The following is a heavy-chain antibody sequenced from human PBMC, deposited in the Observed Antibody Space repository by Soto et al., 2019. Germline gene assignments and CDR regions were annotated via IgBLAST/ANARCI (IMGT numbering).Heavy chain of an antibody. V-gene: IGHV4-39*07. CDR3: ARGRRSTGVGY. J-gene: IGHJ4*02. D-gene: IGHD4-17*01. Sequence: SETLSLTCTVSGGSISSSSYYWGWIRQPPGKGLEWIGEINLSGGTNHNPVLKSRVSMSVDTSKNQFSLKLSSVTAADTAIYYCARGRRSTGVGYWGQGTLVTVSS. CDR1: GGSISSSSYY. CDR2: INLSGGT.